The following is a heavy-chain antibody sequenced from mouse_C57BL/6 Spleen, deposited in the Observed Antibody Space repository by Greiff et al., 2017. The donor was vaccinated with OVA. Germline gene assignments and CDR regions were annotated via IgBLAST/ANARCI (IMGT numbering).Heavy chain of an antibody. Sequence: EVKLVEPGAGLVKPGGSLKLSCAASGFTFSSYAMSWVRQTPEKSLEWVAYISSGGDYIYYAETVKGRFPISRANARNTLYLQMSSRKSEDRAMYYCTVYYDCDGVCFAYWGQGTLVTVSA. CDR1: GFTFSSYA. D-gene: IGHD2-4*01. CDR2: ISSGGDYI. V-gene: IGHV5-9-1*02. CDR3: TVYYDCDGVCFAY. J-gene: IGHJ3*01.